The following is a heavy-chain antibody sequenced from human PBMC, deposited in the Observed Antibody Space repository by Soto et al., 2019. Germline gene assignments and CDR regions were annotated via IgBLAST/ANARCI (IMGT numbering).Heavy chain of an antibody. CDR2: ISASGGST. CDR3: ARDRCTTRMVGYYYGMGV. CDR1: GATFRRCA. D-gene: IGHD2-2*01. V-gene: IGHV3-23*01. J-gene: IGHJ6*02. Sequence: EVHLLESGGGMVERGGSLRLSSAASGATFRRCAMNWVRQPPWKGRAWGSGISASGGSTYYAYFVKCRITISRDNPKSTLYLQMNILRVDDPGEYYCARDRCTTRMVGYYYGMGVWGRGTTVTVSS.